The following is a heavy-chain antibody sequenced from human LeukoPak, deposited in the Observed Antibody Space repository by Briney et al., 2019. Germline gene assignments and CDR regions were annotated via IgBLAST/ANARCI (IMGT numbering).Heavy chain of an antibody. D-gene: IGHD2-2*01. Sequence: PGGSLRLSCVASGFTVSSNYMSWVRQAPGKGLEWISYISASGTITHYADSVEGRFTISRDNAKNTLFLQMNSLRAEDRAVYYCAKDSLRTVPKASFDSWGQGTLVTVSS. V-gene: IGHV3-11*01. J-gene: IGHJ4*02. CDR3: AKDSLRTVPKASFDS. CDR2: ISASGTIT. CDR1: GFTVSSNY.